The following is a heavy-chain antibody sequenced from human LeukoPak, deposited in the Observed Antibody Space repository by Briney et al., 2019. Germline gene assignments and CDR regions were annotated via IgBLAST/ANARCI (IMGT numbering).Heavy chain of an antibody. D-gene: IGHD6-19*01. CDR2: IYYSGST. CDR3: ARAGSGSGWYFDY. J-gene: IGHJ4*02. V-gene: IGHV4-59*01. CDR1: GGSISSYY. Sequence: SETLSLTCTVSGGSISSYYWSWIRQPPGKGLEWIGYIYYSGSTNYNPSLKSRVTISVDTSKNQFSLKLSSVTAADTALYYCARAGSGSGWYFDYWGQGTLVTVSS.